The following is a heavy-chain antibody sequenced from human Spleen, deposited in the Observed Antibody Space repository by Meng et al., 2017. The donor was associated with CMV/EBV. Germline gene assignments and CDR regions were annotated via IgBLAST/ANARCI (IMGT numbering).Heavy chain of an antibody. J-gene: IGHJ3*02. CDR3: AREPPSNLRFLEWDPFDI. Sequence: SETLSLTCTVSGVSISSSTYYWGWVRQPPGKGLEWIGSIYYSGSTYYNPSLKSRVTISVDMSKNQFSLKLSSVTAADTAVYYCAREPPSNLRFLEWDPFDIWGQGTMVTVSS. D-gene: IGHD3-3*01. CDR2: IYYSGST. V-gene: IGHV4-39*07. CDR1: GVSISSSTYY.